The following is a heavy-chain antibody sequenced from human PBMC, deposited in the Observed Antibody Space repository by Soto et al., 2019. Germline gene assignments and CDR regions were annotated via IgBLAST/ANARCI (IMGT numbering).Heavy chain of an antibody. V-gene: IGHV1-18*01. CDR2: ISTYSGDT. CDR1: GYTFFTYD. J-gene: IGHJ5*02. D-gene: IGHD5-12*01. Sequence: QVHLVQSGVEVKTPGASVKVSCQASGYTFFTYDIIWVRQAPGQGLEWMGWISTYSGDTKYAQKFQGRVTMTTDTSTTTAYLELRSMRADDTAVYFCARHHGPTTSENWFDPWGQGNLVTVSS. CDR3: ARHHGPTTSENWFDP.